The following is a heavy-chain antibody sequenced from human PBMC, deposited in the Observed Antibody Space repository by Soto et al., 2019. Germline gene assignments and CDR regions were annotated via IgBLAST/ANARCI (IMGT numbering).Heavy chain of an antibody. CDR3: ARMRVSDFSSGSFRRCWFDS. D-gene: IGHD3-3*01. CDR2: IKHSGGT. CDR1: GGSFNTYY. Sequence: QVQLQQWGAGLLKPSETLSLTCAVNGGSFNTYYWTWIRQPPGKGLEWIGEIKHSGGTNYNPSLKSRVTISVDTSKTHFSLNLPSVTAADTAVYYCARMRVSDFSSGSFRRCWFDSWGQGTLVTVSS. J-gene: IGHJ5*01. V-gene: IGHV4-34*02.